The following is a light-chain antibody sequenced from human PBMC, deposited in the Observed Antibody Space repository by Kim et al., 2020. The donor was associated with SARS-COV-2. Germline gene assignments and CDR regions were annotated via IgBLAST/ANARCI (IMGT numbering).Light chain of an antibody. CDR3: CSYAGSYTWM. CDR2: DVS. Sequence: QSALTQPRSVSGSPGQSVTISCTGTSSDVGGYNYVSWYQQHPGKAPKLIIYDVSKRPSGVPDRFSGSKSGNTASLTISGLQAEDEADYYCCSYAGSYTWMFGGGTQLTVL. CDR1: SSDVGGYNY. V-gene: IGLV2-11*01. J-gene: IGLJ3*02.